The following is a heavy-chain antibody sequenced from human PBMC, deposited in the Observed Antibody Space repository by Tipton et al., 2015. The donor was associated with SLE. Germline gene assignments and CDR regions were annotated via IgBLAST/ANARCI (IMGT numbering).Heavy chain of an antibody. V-gene: IGHV3-21*03. D-gene: IGHD6-13*01. J-gene: IGHJ6*02. CDR1: GFTFSSYS. CDR3: ARDVNIAAAGTTDYYGMDV. Sequence: SLRLSCAASGFTFSSYSMNWVRQAPGKGLEWVSSISSSSSYIYYAGSVKGRFTISRDNAKNSLYLQMNSLRAEDTAVYYCARDVNIAAAGTTDYYGMDVWGQGTTVTVSS. CDR2: ISSSSSYI.